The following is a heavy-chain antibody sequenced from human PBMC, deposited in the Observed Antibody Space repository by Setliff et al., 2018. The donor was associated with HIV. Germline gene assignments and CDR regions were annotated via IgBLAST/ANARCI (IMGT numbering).Heavy chain of an antibody. CDR1: GFTFSSYS. Sequence: LRLSCAASGFTFSSYSMNWVRQAPGKGLEWVSSISRTSSYIYYTDSVKGRFTISRDNAKNSLYLQMNSLRAEDTAVYYCARVGVGAAYYYGMDVWGQGTTVTVSS. J-gene: IGHJ6*02. CDR3: ARVGVGAAYYYGMDV. V-gene: IGHV3-21*01. D-gene: IGHD2-15*01. CDR2: ISRTSSYI.